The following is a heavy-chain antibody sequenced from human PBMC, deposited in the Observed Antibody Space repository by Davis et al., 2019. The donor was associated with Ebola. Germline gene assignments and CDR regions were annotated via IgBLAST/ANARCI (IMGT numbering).Heavy chain of an antibody. V-gene: IGHV3-23*01. CDR1: GFTFSGND. D-gene: IGHD3-22*01. J-gene: IGHJ3*02. Sequence: GGSLRLSCAASGFTFSGNDMSWVRLAPGKGLEWVSAIGGGTDTYYADSVKGRFTISRDNSKNTLYLQMNSLRAEDTAVYYCAKDETMGYSDSSGYYYPDAFDIWGQGTMVTVSS. CDR3: AKDETMGYSDSSGYYYPDAFDI. CDR2: IGGGTDT.